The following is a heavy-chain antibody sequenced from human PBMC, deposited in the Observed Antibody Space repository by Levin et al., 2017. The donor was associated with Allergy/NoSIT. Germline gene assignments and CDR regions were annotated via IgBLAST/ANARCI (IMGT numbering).Heavy chain of an antibody. CDR2: ISGGGGSNS. Sequence: PGGSLRLSCAASGFSFNNFAMSWVRQAPGKGLEWVSVISGGGGSNSYYVDSVKGRFSISRDNSRNTLYLQMNSLRAEDTAVYYCAKADSHWNYITCVDNWGQGTLVTVS. D-gene: IGHD1-7*01. CDR3: AKADSHWNYITCVDN. J-gene: IGHJ4*02. V-gene: IGHV3-23*01. CDR1: GFSFNNFA.